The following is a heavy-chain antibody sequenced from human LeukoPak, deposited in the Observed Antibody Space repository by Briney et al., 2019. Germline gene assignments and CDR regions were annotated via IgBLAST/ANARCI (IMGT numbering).Heavy chain of an antibody. CDR1: GFTFSDYY. Sequence: GGSLRLSCAVSGFTFSDYYMSWIRQAPGKGLEWISYISMSSTYTKYADSVKGRFTISRDDAKNSLYLQMNSLRAEDTAVYYCARGIVRYSSGWYFDYWGQGTLVTVSS. CDR3: ARGIVRYSSGWYFDY. CDR2: ISMSSTYT. J-gene: IGHJ4*02. D-gene: IGHD6-19*01. V-gene: IGHV3-11*06.